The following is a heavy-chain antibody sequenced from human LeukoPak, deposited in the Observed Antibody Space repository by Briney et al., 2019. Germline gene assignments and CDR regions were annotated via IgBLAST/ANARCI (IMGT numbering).Heavy chain of an antibody. Sequence: GGSLRLSCAASGFNFIAYSMNWVRQAPGKGLEWISHIGISSGNTKYADSVKGRFTISRDKARNSLYLQMNSLRVEDTAVYYCARDHRYAFDNWGHGTLVTVSS. J-gene: IGHJ4*01. V-gene: IGHV3-48*01. CDR3: ARDHRYAFDN. D-gene: IGHD5-12*01. CDR2: IGISSGNT. CDR1: GFNFIAYS.